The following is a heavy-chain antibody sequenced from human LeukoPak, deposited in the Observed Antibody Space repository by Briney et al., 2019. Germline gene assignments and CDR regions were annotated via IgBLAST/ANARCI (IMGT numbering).Heavy chain of an antibody. J-gene: IGHJ4*02. D-gene: IGHD5-18*01. V-gene: IGHV3-9*01. CDR1: GFTFDDYA. Sequence: PGGSLRLSCAASGFTFDDYAMHWVRQAPGKGLEWVSGISWNSGSIGYADSVKGRFTISRDNAKNSLYLQMNSLRAEDTALYYCARDEGAYTYGGQGTLVTVSS. CDR3: ARDEGAYTY. CDR2: ISWNSGSI.